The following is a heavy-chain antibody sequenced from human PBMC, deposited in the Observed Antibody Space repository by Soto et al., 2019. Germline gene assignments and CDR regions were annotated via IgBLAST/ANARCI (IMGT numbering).Heavy chain of an antibody. CDR3: ARSYCGGDCLSRRGSWVGGMDV. V-gene: IGHV5-51*01. CDR1: GYIFTNYW. J-gene: IGHJ6*02. D-gene: IGHD2-21*02. Sequence: GESLKISCKGSGYIFTNYWIGWVRQMSGKGLEWMGIINPGDSDVRYSPSFQGQVTISTDKSVTTAYLQWSSLKASDTAIYYCARSYCGGDCLSRRGSWVGGMDVWGLGTTVTVSS. CDR2: INPGDSDV.